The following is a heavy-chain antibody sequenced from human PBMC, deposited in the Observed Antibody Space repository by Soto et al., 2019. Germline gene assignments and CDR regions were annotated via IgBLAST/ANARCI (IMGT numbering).Heavy chain of an antibody. CDR1: GDTISTGGYT. V-gene: IGHV4-61*08. CDR3: ARVAVWFGELTNWFDP. D-gene: IGHD3-10*01. CDR2: IYYSGST. J-gene: IGHJ5*02. Sequence: SETLSLTCDVSGDTISTGGYTWAWIRQPPGKGLEWIGYIYYSGSTNYNPSLKSRVTISVDTSKNQFSLKLSSVTAADTAVYYCARVAVWFGELTNWFDPWGQGTLVTVSS.